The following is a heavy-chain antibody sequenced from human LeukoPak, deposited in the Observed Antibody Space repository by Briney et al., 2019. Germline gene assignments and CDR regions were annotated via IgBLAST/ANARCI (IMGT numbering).Heavy chain of an antibody. D-gene: IGHD1-1*01. V-gene: IGHV1-18*01. CDR2: ISAYNGNT. CDR3: ARLLNEESWSALNYYGMDV. CDR1: GYTFTSYG. Sequence: ASVKVSCKASGYTFTSYGISWVRQAPGQGLEWMGWISAYNGNTNYAQKLQGRVTMTTDTSTSTAYMELRSLRSDDTAVYYCARLLNEESWSALNYYGMDVWGQGTTVTVSS. J-gene: IGHJ6*02.